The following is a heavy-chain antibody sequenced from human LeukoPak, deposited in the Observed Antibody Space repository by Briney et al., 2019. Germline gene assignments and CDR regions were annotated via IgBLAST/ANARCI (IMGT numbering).Heavy chain of an antibody. D-gene: IGHD3-3*01. Sequence: GGSLTLSCSASGFTFSSYAMHWVRQAPGKGLEYVSVINANGGSTYYADSVKARFTISRDNSKNTLDLQMISLRPEDTAVYYCVKNRPLVFGVVDYWGQGTLVTVSS. J-gene: IGHJ4*02. CDR1: GFTFSSYA. CDR2: INANGGST. CDR3: VKNRPLVFGVVDY. V-gene: IGHV3-64D*08.